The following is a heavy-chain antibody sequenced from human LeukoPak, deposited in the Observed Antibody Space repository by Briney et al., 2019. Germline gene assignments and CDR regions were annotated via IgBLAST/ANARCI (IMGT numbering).Heavy chain of an antibody. CDR2: INTDGSST. CDR1: GFTFSSHW. V-gene: IGHV3-74*01. J-gene: IGHJ6*02. CDR3: GRAMDV. Sequence: PGGSLRLSCAASGFTFSSHWMHWVRQAPGKGLVWVSRINTDGSSTSYADSVRGRFTISRDNAKNSLYLQMNSLRAEDTAVYYCGRAMDVWGQGTTVTVSS.